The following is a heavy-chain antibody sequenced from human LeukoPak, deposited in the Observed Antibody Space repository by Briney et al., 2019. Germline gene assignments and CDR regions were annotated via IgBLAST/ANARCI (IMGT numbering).Heavy chain of an antibody. D-gene: IGHD3-10*01. CDR3: AGFKMVRGVIITTAMWFDP. CDR1: GGSFSGYY. V-gene: IGHV4-34*01. J-gene: IGHJ5*02. Sequence: SETLSLTCAVYGGSFSGYYWSWIRQPPGKGLEWIGEINHSGSTNYNPSLKSRVTISVDTSKNQFSLKLSSVTAADTAVYYCAGFKMVRGVIITTAMWFDPWGQGTLVTVS. CDR2: INHSGST.